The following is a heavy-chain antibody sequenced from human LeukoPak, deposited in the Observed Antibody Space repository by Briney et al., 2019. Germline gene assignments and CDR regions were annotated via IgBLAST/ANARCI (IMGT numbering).Heavy chain of an antibody. CDR3: ARAVAGRAEDYYYYYGMDV. J-gene: IGHJ6*02. CDR2: IIPIFGTA. CDR1: GGTFSSYA. V-gene: IGHV1-69*13. D-gene: IGHD6-19*01. Sequence: SVKVSCKASGGTFSSYAISWVRQAPGQGLEWMGGIIPIFGTANYAQKFQGRVTITADESTSTVYMELSSLRSEDTAVYYCARAVAGRAEDYYYYYGMDVWGQGTTVTVSS.